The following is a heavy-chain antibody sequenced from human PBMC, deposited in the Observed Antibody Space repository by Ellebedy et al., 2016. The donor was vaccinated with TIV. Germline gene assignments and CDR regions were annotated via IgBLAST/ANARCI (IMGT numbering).Heavy chain of an antibody. CDR2: ISNSGDST. CDR1: GFTLNSFA. Sequence: GESLNISCVSSGFTLNSFAMSWVRQAAGKGLEWVSTISNSGDSTNTADSGKGRFTISRDNSKNTLYLQMNGLRAEDTAVYYYAKDRIVGARKFDDWGQGTLVTVSS. J-gene: IGHJ4*02. D-gene: IGHD1-26*01. CDR3: AKDRIVGARKFDD. V-gene: IGHV3-23*01.